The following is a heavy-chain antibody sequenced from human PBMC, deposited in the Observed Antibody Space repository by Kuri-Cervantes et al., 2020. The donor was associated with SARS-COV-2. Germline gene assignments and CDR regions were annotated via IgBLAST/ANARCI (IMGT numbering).Heavy chain of an antibody. J-gene: IGHJ4*02. CDR2: ISAYNGNT. CDR3: ARSMITFGGDMVHDS. V-gene: IGHV1-18*01. D-gene: IGHD3-16*02. CDR1: GYTFTSYG. Sequence: ASVKVSCKASGYTFTSYGISWVRQAPGQGLEWMGWISAYNGNTNYAQKLQGRVTMTTDTSTSTAYMELRSLRSDDTAVYYCARSMITFGGDMVHDSWGQGTLVTVSS.